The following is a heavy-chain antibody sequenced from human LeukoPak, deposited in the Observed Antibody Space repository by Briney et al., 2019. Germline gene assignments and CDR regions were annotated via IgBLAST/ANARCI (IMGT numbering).Heavy chain of an antibody. CDR3: ATWGIAARQGGY. Sequence: GSLRLSCAASGFTFSSYSMNWVRPAPGKGLEWVSSISSSSSYIYYADSVKGRFTISRDNAKNSLYLQMNSLRAEDTAVYYCATWGIAARQGGYWGQGTLVTVSS. CDR2: ISSSSSYI. J-gene: IGHJ4*02. V-gene: IGHV3-21*01. CDR1: GFTFSSYS. D-gene: IGHD6-6*01.